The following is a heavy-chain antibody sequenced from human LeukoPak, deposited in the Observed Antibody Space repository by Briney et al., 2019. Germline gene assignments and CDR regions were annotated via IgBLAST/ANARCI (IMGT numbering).Heavy chain of an antibody. J-gene: IGHJ4*02. CDR1: GYTFTSYG. D-gene: IGHD3-10*01. Sequence: GASVKVSCKASGYTFTSYGISWVRQAPGQGLEWMGIINPSAGGTSYAQKFQGRVTMTRDTSTTTVHMELTSLRSEDTAVYYCAVGRGGDYWGQGTLVTVSS. V-gene: IGHV1-46*01. CDR2: INPSAGGT. CDR3: AVGRGGDY.